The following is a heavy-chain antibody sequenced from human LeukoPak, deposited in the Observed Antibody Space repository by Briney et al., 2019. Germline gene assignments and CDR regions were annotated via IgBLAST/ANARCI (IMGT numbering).Heavy chain of an antibody. V-gene: IGHV3-11*01. CDR3: AREEVDSNSYYHGMGV. CDR2: FSSSGSTI. J-gene: IGHJ6*02. CDR1: GFTFSDYY. Sequence: GGSLRLSCAASGFTFSDYYMTWIRQAPGKGLEWVSYFSSSGSTIYYADSVKGRFTISRDNAKNSFYLQMNGLRAEDTAVYYCAREEVDSNSYYHGMGVWGQGTTVTVSS. D-gene: IGHD6-6*01.